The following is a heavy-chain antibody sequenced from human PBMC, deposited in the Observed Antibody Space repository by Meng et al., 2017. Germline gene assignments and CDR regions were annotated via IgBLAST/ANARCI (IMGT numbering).Heavy chain of an antibody. CDR2: ISWNSGSI. D-gene: IGHD2-15*01. V-gene: IGHV3-9*01. CDR3: AKDMTYGSVGQGVYFDY. Sequence: SLKISCAASGFTFDDYGMHWVRQAPGKGLEWVSGISWNSGSIGYADSVKGRFTISRDNAKNSLYLQMNSLRAEDTALYYCAKDMTYGSVGQGVYFDYWGQGTLVTVSS. CDR1: GFTFDDYG. J-gene: IGHJ4*02.